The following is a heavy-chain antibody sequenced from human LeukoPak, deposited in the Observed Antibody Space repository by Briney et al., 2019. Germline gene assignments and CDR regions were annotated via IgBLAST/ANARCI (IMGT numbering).Heavy chain of an antibody. CDR3: AREGDTTSSDAFDI. CDR2: INPNSGGT. D-gene: IGHD6-6*01. Sequence: GASVKVSCKASGGTFSSYAISWVRQAPGQGLEWMGWINPNSGGTNYAQKFQGRVTMTRDTSISTAYMELSRLRSDDTAVYYCAREGDTTSSDAFDIWGQGTMVTVSS. J-gene: IGHJ3*02. V-gene: IGHV1-2*02. CDR1: GGTFSSYA.